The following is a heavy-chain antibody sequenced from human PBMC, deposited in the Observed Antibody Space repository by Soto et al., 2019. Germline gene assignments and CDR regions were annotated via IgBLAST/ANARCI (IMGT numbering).Heavy chain of an antibody. D-gene: IGHD3-22*01. Sequence: EVQLVESGGGLVQPGGSLTLSCADSGFTFNSYWMNWVRQAPGKGLEWVANINQNGGEKYYVDSVKGRFTIYRANAKNSMYLRMQRLRVEDTAVYSCVRYRMAPPDNNYFDAWGQGTLVAVSS. CDR2: INQNGGEK. V-gene: IGHV3-7*01. J-gene: IGHJ5*02. CDR1: GFTFNSYW. CDR3: VRYRMAPPDNNYFDA.